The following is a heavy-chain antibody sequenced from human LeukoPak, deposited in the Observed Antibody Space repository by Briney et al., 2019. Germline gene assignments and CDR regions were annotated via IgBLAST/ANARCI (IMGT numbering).Heavy chain of an antibody. CDR1: GFTFSSYA. D-gene: IGHD2-2*03. CDR3: AKEMDIVVVTAALFDY. Sequence: GGSLRLSCAASGFTFSSYAMSWVRQAPGKWLEWVSAISGSGGSTYYADSVKGRFTISRDNSKNTLYLQMNSLRAEDTAVYYCAKEMDIVVVTAALFDYWGQGTLVTVSS. J-gene: IGHJ4*02. CDR2: ISGSGGST. V-gene: IGHV3-23*01.